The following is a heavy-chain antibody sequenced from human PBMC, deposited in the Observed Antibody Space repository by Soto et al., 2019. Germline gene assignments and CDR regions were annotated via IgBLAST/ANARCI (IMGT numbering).Heavy chain of an antibody. CDR2: IYPGDSDT. J-gene: IGHJ6*02. V-gene: IGHV5-51*01. D-gene: IGHD6-6*01. CDR1: GYSFASYW. Sequence: GESLKISCQGSGYSFASYWIGWVRQMPGKDLEWMGIIYPGDSDTGYSPSFQGQVTISADKSLRTAYLQWTSLKASDTALYYCARTRSFTLGFYYDGMDVWGQGTTVTVSS. CDR3: ARTRSFTLGFYYDGMDV.